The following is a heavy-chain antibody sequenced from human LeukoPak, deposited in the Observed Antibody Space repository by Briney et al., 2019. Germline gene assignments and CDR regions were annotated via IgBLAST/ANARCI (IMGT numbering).Heavy chain of an antibody. J-gene: IGHJ4*02. V-gene: IGHV4-4*07. Sequence: PSETLSLTCTVSGGSISSYYWSFIRQPAPHRPEWIGRIYTSGSTNYNPSLKSRVTMSVDTSKNQFSLKLSSVTAADTAVYYCARDHDSWRSDYWGQGTLVTVSS. CDR2: IYTSGST. CDR1: GGSISSYY. D-gene: IGHD6-13*01. CDR3: ARDHDSWRSDY.